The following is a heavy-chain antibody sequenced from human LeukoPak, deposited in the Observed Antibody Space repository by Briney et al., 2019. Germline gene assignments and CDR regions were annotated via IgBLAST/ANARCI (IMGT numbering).Heavy chain of an antibody. D-gene: IGHD3-22*01. CDR1: GFTFSSYS. Sequence: GGSLRLSCAASGFTFSSYSMNWVRQAPGKGLVWVSRINSDGSSTSYADSVKGRFTISRDNAKNTLYLQMNSLRAEDTAVYYCAKTYDSSGYSFDYWGQGTLVTVSS. CDR2: INSDGSST. J-gene: IGHJ4*02. CDR3: AKTYDSSGYSFDY. V-gene: IGHV3-74*01.